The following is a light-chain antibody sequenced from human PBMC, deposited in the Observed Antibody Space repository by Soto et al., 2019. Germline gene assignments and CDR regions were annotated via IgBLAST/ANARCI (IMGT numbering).Light chain of an antibody. CDR3: SSYTSSSTYV. CDR2: EVS. J-gene: IGLJ1*01. Sequence: QAVVTQPASVSGSPGQSITISCTGTSSDVGGYNYVSWYQQHPGKAPKLMIYEVSNWPSGVSNRFSGSKSGNTASLTISGLQAEDEADYYCSSYTSSSTYVFGTGTKVTVL. V-gene: IGLV2-14*01. CDR1: SSDVGGYNY.